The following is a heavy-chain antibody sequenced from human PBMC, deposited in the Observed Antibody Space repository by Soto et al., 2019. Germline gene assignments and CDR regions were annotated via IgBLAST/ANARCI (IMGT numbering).Heavy chain of an antibody. Sequence: SETLSLTCTVSGGSISSNYWSWIRQPPGKGLEWIGYIYYSVSTNYNPSLKSRVTISVDTSKNQFSLKLSSVTAAYTAVYYCAREGSSGSYHGAFDIWGLETTVTVSS. CDR1: GGSISSNY. CDR3: AREGSSGSYHGAFDI. J-gene: IGHJ3*02. D-gene: IGHD1-26*01. CDR2: IYYSVST. V-gene: IGHV4-59*01.